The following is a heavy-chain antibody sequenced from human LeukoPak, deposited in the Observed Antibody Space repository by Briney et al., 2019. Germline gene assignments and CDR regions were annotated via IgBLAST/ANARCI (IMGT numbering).Heavy chain of an antibody. Sequence: GGSLRLSCAVSGFIFSDQYMDWVRQAPGKGLEWVGRTQNKAHSYTLDYVASVRGRFTISRNDSKNSLFLQMNNLKTEDTAVYYCVRRNYVAFDIWGQGTMVTVSS. CDR2: TQNKAHSYTL. CDR3: VRRNYVAFDI. J-gene: IGHJ3*02. V-gene: IGHV3-72*01. CDR1: GFIFSDQY. D-gene: IGHD3-10*02.